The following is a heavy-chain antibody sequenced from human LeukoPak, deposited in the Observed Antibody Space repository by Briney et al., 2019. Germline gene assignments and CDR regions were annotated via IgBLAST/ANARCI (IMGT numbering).Heavy chain of an antibody. D-gene: IGHD2-15*01. CDR1: GYTFTNYT. CDR2: INAGNGHT. CDR3: ARAGYCSGGSCYTFDY. Sequence: ASVKVSCKASGYTFTNYTLHWVRQAPGQRLEWMGWINAGNGHTRDSQKFQGRVTITGDTSASTAYMELSSLRSEDTAVYYCARAGYCSGGSCYTFDYWGQGTLVTVSS. J-gene: IGHJ4*02. V-gene: IGHV1-3*01.